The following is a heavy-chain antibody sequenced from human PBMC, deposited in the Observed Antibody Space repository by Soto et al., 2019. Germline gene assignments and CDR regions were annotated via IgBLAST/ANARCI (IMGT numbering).Heavy chain of an antibody. J-gene: IGHJ4*02. CDR3: ASDRLRFLSSFDY. Sequence: ASVKVSCKASGYTFTSYAMHWVRQAPGQRLEWMGWINAGNGNTKYSQKLQGRVTITRDTSASTPYIELSSLRSEDTAVYYCASDRLRFLSSFDYWGQGTLVTVSS. CDR1: GYTFTSYA. CDR2: INAGNGNT. D-gene: IGHD3-3*01. V-gene: IGHV1-3*01.